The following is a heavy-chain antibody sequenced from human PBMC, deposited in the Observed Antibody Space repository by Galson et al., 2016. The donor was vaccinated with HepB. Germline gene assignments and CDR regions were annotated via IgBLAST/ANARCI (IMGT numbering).Heavy chain of an antibody. J-gene: IGHJ6*02. V-gene: IGHV4-61*01. CDR2: IYYTGST. D-gene: IGHD3-10*01. CDR3: ARGRVRGASYYYYYYGMDV. CDR1: GGSVSSSSFY. Sequence: SETLSLTCTVSGGSVSSSSFYWSWIRQPPGKGLEWIGYIYYTGSTHYNPSLKSRLTITMDMSKDQFSLNVSSVTAADTAVYYCARGRVRGASYYYYYYGMDVWGQGTTVTVSS.